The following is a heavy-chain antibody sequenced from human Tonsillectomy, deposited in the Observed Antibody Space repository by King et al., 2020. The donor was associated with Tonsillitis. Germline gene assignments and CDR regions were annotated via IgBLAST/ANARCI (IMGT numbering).Heavy chain of an antibody. CDR1: GYTFTGYY. D-gene: IGHD2-2*01. V-gene: IGHV1-2*02. J-gene: IGHJ5*02. Sequence: QLVQSGAEVKKPGASVKVSCKASGYTFTGYYMHWVRQAPGQGLEWMGWINPNSGGTNYAQKFQGRVTMTRDTSITTAYMNLSRLRSDDTAVYYCARDLSECQLLDNWFDPWGQGTLVTVSS. CDR2: INPNSGGT. CDR3: ARDLSECQLLDNWFDP.